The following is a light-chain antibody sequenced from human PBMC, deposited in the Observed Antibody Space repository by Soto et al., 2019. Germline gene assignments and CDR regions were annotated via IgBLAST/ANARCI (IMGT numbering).Light chain of an antibody. V-gene: IGKV3-20*01. Sequence: EIVLTQSPGTLSLSPGERATLSCRASQSISSSYLAWYQHKTGQAPRLLVYGASGRATGIPHRFSGSGSGTDFTLTISRLEPEDFAVYYCQQYDSSRLPFGPGTKVDIK. J-gene: IGKJ3*01. CDR1: QSISSSY. CDR2: GAS. CDR3: QQYDSSRLP.